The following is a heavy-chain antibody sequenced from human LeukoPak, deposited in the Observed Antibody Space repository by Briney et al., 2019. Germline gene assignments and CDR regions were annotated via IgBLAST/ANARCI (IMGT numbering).Heavy chain of an antibody. CDR2: ISWNSGSI. J-gene: IGHJ4*02. V-gene: IGHV3-9*01. D-gene: IGHD2-15*01. CDR3: ARLHCSGGTCYWAFDC. CDR1: GFTFDDYA. Sequence: GRSLRLSCAASGFTFDDYAMPWVRQAPGKGLEWVSGISWNSGSIGYADSVKGRFTISRDNAKNSLYLQMNSLRAEDTAVYYCARLHCSGGTCYWAFDCWGQGTLVTVSS.